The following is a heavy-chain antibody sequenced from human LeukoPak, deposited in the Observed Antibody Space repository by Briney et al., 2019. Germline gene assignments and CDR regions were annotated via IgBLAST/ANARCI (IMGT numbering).Heavy chain of an antibody. CDR1: GFSLSTSGVG. Sequence: SGPTLVKPTQTLXLTCTFSGFSLSTSGVGVGWIRQPPGKALEWLALIYWNDDKRYSPSLNSRLTITKDTSKNQVVLTMTNMDPVDSATYYCAHRPGSIWFDPWGQGTLVTVSS. J-gene: IGHJ5*02. CDR2: IYWNDDK. CDR3: AHRPGSIWFDP. V-gene: IGHV2-5*01.